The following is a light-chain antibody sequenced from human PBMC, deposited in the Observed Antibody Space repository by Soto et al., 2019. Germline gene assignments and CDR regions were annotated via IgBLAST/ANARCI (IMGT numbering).Light chain of an antibody. J-gene: IGKJ4*01. CDR1: QSVSSY. CDR2: GAS. CDR3: QQFNKWPLT. Sequence: EIVMTQSPATLSVSPGERATLSCRASQSVSSYLVWYQQKPGQAPRLLIYGASTRATGIPARFSGSGSETEFTLTIGSLQSEDFAVYYCQQFNKWPLTFGGGTKVDIK. V-gene: IGKV3-15*01.